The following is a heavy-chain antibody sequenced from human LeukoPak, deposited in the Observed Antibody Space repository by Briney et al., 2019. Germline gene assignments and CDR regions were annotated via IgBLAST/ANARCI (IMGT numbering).Heavy chain of an antibody. J-gene: IGHJ4*02. CDR1: GFTFDDYA. D-gene: IGHD3-22*01. CDR2: ISWDGGST. Sequence: GGSLRLSCAASGFTFDDYAMHWVRQAPGKGLEWVSLISWDGGSTYYADSVKGRFTISRDNSKNSLYLQMNSLRAEDTALYYCAKDMIKGPISHYYDSSGPFDYWGQGTLVTVSS. V-gene: IGHV3-43D*03. CDR3: AKDMIKGPISHYYDSSGPFDY.